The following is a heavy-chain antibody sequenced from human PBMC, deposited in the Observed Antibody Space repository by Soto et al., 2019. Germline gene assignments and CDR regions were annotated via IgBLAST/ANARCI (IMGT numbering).Heavy chain of an antibody. J-gene: IGHJ4*02. CDR1: GFTFSNAW. CDR2: IKSKTDGGTT. CDR3: TTEGEEYYYDSSLAGDY. Sequence: GGSLRLSCAASGFTFSNAWMNWVRQAPGKGLEWVGRIKSKTDGGTTDYAAPVKGRFTISRDDSKNTLYLQMNSLKTEDTAVYYCTTEGEEYYYDSSLAGDYWGQGTLVTVSS. V-gene: IGHV3-15*07. D-gene: IGHD3-22*01.